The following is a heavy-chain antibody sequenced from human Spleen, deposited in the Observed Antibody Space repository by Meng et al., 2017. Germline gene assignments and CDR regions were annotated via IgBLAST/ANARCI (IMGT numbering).Heavy chain of an antibody. CDR2: INHSGST. J-gene: IGHJ4*02. Sequence: QVQLQQWGGGLLKPSETLSLTCAVYNGAFNGYYWTWIRQPPGKGLEWIGEINHSGSTNYNPSLKGRVTILVDSSKNQFSLRLNSVTAADTAMYYCARGGLYSGSYCRYWGQGSLVTVSS. CDR3: ARGGLYSGSYCRY. V-gene: IGHV4-34*01. D-gene: IGHD1-26*01. CDR1: NGAFNGYY.